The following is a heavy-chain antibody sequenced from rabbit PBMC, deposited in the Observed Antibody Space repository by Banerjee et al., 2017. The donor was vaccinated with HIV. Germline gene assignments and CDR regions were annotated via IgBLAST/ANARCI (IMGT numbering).Heavy chain of an antibody. CDR3: AREESDGGGHLKL. D-gene: IGHD2-1*01. J-gene: IGHJ4*01. V-gene: IGHV1S40*01. Sequence: QSLEESGGDLVKPGASLTLTCTASGSDISRYSMGWVRQAPGKGLEWIACIYTGSGNTYYASWAKGRFTISKTSSTTVTLQMTSLTAADTATYFCAREESDGGGHLKLWGPGTLVTVS. CDR1: GSDISRYS. CDR2: IYTGSGNT.